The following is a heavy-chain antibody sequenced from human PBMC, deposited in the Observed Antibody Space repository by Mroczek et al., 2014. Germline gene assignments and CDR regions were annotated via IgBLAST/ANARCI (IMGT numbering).Heavy chain of an antibody. CDR2: IYTSGST. D-gene: IGHD6-13*01. Sequence: QVQLQQWGPGLVKPSQTLSLTCTVSGGSISSGSYYWSWIRQPAGKGLEWIGRIYTSGSTNYNPSLKSRVTISVDTSKNQFSLKLSSVTAADTAVYYCASWSSSWSGGTTWGQGTLVTVS. CDR1: GGSISSGSYY. V-gene: IGHV4-61*02. CDR3: ASWSSSWSGGTT. J-gene: IGHJ4*02.